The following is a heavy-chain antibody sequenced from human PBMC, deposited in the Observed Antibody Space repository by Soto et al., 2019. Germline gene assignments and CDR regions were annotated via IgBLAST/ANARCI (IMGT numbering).Heavy chain of an antibody. Sequence: PGGSLRLSCAASGFTFSSYAMHWVRQAPGKGLEWVAVISYDGSNKYYADSVKGRYTISRDNSKNTLYLQMNSLRAEDTAVYYCARVPSSSGRAHFDYWGQGTLVTVSS. V-gene: IGHV3-30-3*01. J-gene: IGHJ4*02. D-gene: IGHD2-15*01. CDR1: GFTFSSYA. CDR2: ISYDGSNK. CDR3: ARVPSSSGRAHFDY.